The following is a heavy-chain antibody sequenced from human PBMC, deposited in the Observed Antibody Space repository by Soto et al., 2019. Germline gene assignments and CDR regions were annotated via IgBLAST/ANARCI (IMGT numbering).Heavy chain of an antibody. J-gene: IGHJ6*02. CDR3: ARYPPLWGSGWYGMDV. D-gene: IGHD6-19*01. V-gene: IGHV1-18*01. Sequence: ASVKVSCKASGYTFTTYGIRWVRQAPGQGHEWKRWISTYNGNTNHAQKFQGRVTMTTDTSTSTAYLELRSPTSDDRAVFYCARYPPLWGSGWYGMDVWGQGTTVTVSS. CDR1: GYTFTTYG. CDR2: ISTYNGNT.